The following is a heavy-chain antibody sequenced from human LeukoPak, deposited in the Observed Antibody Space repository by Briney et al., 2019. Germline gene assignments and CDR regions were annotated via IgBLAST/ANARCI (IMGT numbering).Heavy chain of an antibody. CDR1: GYSFTSYW. CDR2: IYPGDSDT. D-gene: IGHD3-9*01. Sequence: GESLKISCKGSGYSFTSYWIGWVRQMPGKGLEWMGIIYPGDSDTRYSPSFQGQVTISADKSISTAYLQWSSLKASDTAMYYCARLPDILTGYNWFDPWGQGTLVTVSS. V-gene: IGHV5-51*01. J-gene: IGHJ5*02. CDR3: ARLPDILTGYNWFDP.